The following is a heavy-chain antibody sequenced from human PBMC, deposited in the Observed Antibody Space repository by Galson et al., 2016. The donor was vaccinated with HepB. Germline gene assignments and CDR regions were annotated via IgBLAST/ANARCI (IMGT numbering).Heavy chain of an antibody. CDR2: IKSSSNGGTI. Sequence: SLRLSCAASGFTFSSYAMSWVRQAPGKGLEWVGLIKSSSNGGTIHYAAPVKGRFSITRDDSRNTLYLQMNSLKSDDTAVYYCAWGGDFFDHWGQGTRVSVSS. D-gene: IGHD1-26*01. J-gene: IGHJ4*02. CDR1: GFTFSSYA. CDR3: AWGGDFFDH. V-gene: IGHV3-15*01.